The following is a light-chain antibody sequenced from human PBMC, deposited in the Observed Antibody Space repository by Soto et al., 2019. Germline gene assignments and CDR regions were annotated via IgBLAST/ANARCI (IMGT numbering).Light chain of an antibody. V-gene: IGKV3-20*01. CDR1: QSIDSSY. CDR2: GTS. Sequence: EIVLTQSPGTLSLSPGERATLSCRASQSIDSSYVAWYRQKPGQAPTLLIYGTSRRATGISDRFSGSGSGTDFTLSISRLEPEDFEVYFCQLAGTFGPGAKVEVK. CDR3: QLAGT. J-gene: IGKJ3*01.